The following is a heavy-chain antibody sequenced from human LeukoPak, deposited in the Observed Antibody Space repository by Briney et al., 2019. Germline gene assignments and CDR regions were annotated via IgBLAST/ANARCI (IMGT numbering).Heavy chain of an antibody. CDR1: GFTFSSYS. CDR2: ISGSSSTI. CDR3: ARVRYSSGRYDY. J-gene: IGHJ4*02. Sequence: PGGSLRLSCAASGFTFSSYSMNWVRQAPGKGLEWVSYISGSSSTIYYADSVKGRFTISRDNAKNSLYLQMNSLRAEDTAVYYCARVRYSSGRYDYWGQGTLVTVSS. V-gene: IGHV3-48*01. D-gene: IGHD6-19*01.